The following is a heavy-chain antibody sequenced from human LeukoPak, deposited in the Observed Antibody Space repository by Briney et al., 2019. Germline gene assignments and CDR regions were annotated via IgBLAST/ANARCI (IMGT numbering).Heavy chain of an antibody. J-gene: IGHJ4*02. CDR1: GGSISSGDYS. D-gene: IGHD3-10*01. CDR2: IYHSGTT. V-gene: IGHV4-30-2*01. Sequence: SETLSLTCAVSGGSISSGDYSWNWIRQPPGKGLEWIGSIYHSGTTYYNPSLKSRVTVSVDRSKNQFSLKLSSVTAADTAVYYCDRGYYGSGSYSDYWGQGTLVTVSP. CDR3: DRGYYGSGSYSDY.